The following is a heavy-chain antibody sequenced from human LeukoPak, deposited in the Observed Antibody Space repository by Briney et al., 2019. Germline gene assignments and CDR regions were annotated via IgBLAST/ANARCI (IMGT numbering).Heavy chain of an antibody. CDR1: GGSTSSSSYY. D-gene: IGHD6-19*01. J-gene: IGHJ6*03. Sequence: SETLSLTCTVSGGSTSSSSYYWGWIRQPPGKGLEWIGSIYYSGDTYYNPSLKSRRATISVDTSKNQFSLRLGSVTAADTAVYYCARHQWHYYYYMGVWGKGSTVTVSS. V-gene: IGHV4-39*01. CDR2: IYYSGDT. CDR3: ARHQWHYYYYMGV.